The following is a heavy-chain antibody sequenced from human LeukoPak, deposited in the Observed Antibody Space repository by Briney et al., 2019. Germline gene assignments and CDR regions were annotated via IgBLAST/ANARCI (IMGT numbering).Heavy chain of an antibody. V-gene: IGHV4-59*11. Sequence: SETLSLTCTVSGGSISAHYWSWIRQPPGKGLEWIGYIYYSGSTNYNPSLMSRVTLSVDTSKNQFSLKLSSVTAADTAVYYCARGAPYYDFWSGSPAFDYWGQGTLVTVSS. CDR3: ARGAPYYDFWSGSPAFDY. J-gene: IGHJ4*02. D-gene: IGHD3-3*01. CDR2: IYYSGST. CDR1: GGSISAHY.